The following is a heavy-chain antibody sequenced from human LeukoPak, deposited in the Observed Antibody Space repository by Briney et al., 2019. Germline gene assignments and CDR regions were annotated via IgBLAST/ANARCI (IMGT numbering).Heavy chain of an antibody. D-gene: IGHD3-10*01. J-gene: IGHJ6*02. V-gene: IGHV3-23*01. CDR3: AKDYYGSGSCYNPYYYGMDV. CDR2: ISGSGGST. Sequence: GGSLRLSCTASGFTFSSYAMSWVRQAPGKGLEWVSAISGSGGSTYYADSVKGRFTISRDNSKNTLYLQMNSLRAEDTAVYYCAKDYYGSGSCYNPYYYGMDVWGQGTTVTVSS. CDR1: GFTFSSYA.